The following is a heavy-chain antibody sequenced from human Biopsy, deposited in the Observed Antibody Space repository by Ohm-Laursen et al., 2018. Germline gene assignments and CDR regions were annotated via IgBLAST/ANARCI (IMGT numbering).Heavy chain of an antibody. CDR2: INPNSGGT. J-gene: IGHJ4*02. V-gene: IGHV1-2*02. Sequence: SVKVSCKASGYTFAGYYLHWVRQAPGQGLEWMGWINPNSGGTNYAQKFQGRVTMTRDTSISTAYMDLSGLRSDDTAVYYCTRDRGITVAGTLGFNFDYWGQGTLVTVSS. CDR3: TRDRGITVAGTLGFNFDY. CDR1: GYTFAGYY. D-gene: IGHD6-19*01.